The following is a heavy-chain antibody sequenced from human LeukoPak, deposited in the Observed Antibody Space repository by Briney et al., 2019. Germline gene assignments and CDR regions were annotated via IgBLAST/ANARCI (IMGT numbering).Heavy chain of an antibody. Sequence: GGSLRLSCAASGFTVSSSYMSWVRQAPGKRLEWVSVIYSGGSTYYADSVKGRFTISRDNSKNTLYLQMNSLRAEDTAVYYCARDILTDSDYWGQGTLVTVSS. J-gene: IGHJ4*02. D-gene: IGHD3-9*01. CDR2: IYSGGST. CDR3: ARDILTDSDY. V-gene: IGHV3-53*01. CDR1: GFTVSSSY.